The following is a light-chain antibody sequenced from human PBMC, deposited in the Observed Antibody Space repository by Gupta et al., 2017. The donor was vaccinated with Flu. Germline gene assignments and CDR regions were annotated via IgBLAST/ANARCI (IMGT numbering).Light chain of an antibody. CDR3: QAWDRSRDPVV. J-gene: IGLJ2*01. Sequence: GKTARNSGGGNNIGSKNVDWYQQNPGQAPVLFMFDDSDRPSGIPERFSGSNSGTTATVTISGVEAGDEADYYCQAWDRSRDPVVFGGGTKLTVL. CDR2: DDS. V-gene: IGLV3-21*03. CDR1: NIGSKN.